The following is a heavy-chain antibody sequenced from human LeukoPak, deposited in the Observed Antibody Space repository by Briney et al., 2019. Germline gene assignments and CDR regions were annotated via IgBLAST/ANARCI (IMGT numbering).Heavy chain of an antibody. D-gene: IGHD3-22*01. V-gene: IGHV3-23*01. J-gene: IGHJ4*02. CDR1: GFTFSSYA. CDR2: ISESGGYT. CDR3: ATEDSSDYYPFDY. Sequence: PGGSLRLSCAGSGFTFSSYAMSWVRQAPGKGLEWVSAISESGGYTKYADPVKGRFTISRDNSKNTLYLQMNSLKAEDTAAYYCATEDSSDYYPFDYWGQGTLVTVSS.